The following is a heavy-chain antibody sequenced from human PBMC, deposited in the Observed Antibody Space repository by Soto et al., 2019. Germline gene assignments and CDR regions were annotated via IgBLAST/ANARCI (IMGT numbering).Heavy chain of an antibody. V-gene: IGHV3-48*01. CDR2: IGTSYIT. CDR3: AADYVYGFHI. J-gene: IGHJ3*02. CDR1: GFSLSSYG. Sequence: EVQLVESGGGLVQPGGSLRLSCTASGFSLSSYGMNWVRQAPGKGLEWVSHIGTSYITYFADSVKGRYIISRDNAENSLDLQMHSLRAEDTAVYYCAADYVYGFHIWGQGTMVTVSS. D-gene: IGHD3-10*02.